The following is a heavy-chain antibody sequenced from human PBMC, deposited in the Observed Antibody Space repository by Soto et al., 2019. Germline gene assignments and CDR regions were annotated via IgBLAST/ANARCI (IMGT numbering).Heavy chain of an antibody. Sequence: QLQLQESGPGLVKPSETLSLTCTVSGGSISSSSYYWGWIRQPPGKGLEWIGSIYYSGSTYYNPSLKSRVTISVDTSKNQFSLKLSSVTAADTAVYYCASNSPYYAGDDYWGQGTLVTVSS. V-gene: IGHV4-39*01. D-gene: IGHD3-10*01. J-gene: IGHJ4*02. CDR2: IYYSGST. CDR1: GGSISSSSYY. CDR3: ASNSPYYAGDDY.